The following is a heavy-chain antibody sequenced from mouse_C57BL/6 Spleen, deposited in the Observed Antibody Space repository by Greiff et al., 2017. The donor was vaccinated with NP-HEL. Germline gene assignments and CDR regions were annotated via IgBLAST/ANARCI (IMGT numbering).Heavy chain of an antibody. CDR3: TRNYYGSSLAWFAY. CDR2: IDPETGGT. J-gene: IGHJ3*01. Sequence: QVQLQQSGAELVRPGASVTLSCKASGSTFTDYEMHWVKQTPVHGLEWIGAIDPETGGTAYNQKFKGKAILTADKSSSTAYMELRSLTSEDSAVYYCTRNYYGSSLAWFAYWGQGTLVTVSA. D-gene: IGHD1-1*01. V-gene: IGHV1-15*01. CDR1: GSTFTDYE.